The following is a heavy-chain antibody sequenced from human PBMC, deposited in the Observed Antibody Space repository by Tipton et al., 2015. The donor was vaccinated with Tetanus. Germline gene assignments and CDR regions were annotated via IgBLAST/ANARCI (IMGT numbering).Heavy chain of an antibody. J-gene: IGHJ4*02. Sequence: SLRLSYAASGFTFSNYWMSWVRQAPGRGLEWVASIKQDGSDKNYVDSVKGRFTISRDNAKNSLYLQMSSPRAEDTAVYYCARMQSGSYFDLWGPGILVTVSS. D-gene: IGHD1-26*01. CDR1: GFTFSNYW. CDR3: ARMQSGSYFDL. CDR2: IKQDGSDK. V-gene: IGHV3-7*01.